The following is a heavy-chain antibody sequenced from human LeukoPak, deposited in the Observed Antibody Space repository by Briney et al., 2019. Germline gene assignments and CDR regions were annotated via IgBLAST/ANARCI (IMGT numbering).Heavy chain of an antibody. CDR1: GYTFTSYG. CDR2: ISAYNGNT. Sequence: GASVKVSCKASGYTFTSYGISWVRQAPGQGLEWMGWISAYNGNTNYAQKLQGRVTMTTDTSTSTAYMELRSLRSDDTAVYYCARLGLPWIQLWPSKDTLYGMDVWGQGTTVTVSS. V-gene: IGHV1-18*01. CDR3: ARLGLPWIQLWPSKDTLYGMDV. D-gene: IGHD5-18*01. J-gene: IGHJ6*02.